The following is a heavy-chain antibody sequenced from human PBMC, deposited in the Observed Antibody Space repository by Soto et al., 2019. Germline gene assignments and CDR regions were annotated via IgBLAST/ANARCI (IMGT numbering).Heavy chain of an antibody. CDR2: ISSSSSYI. CDR3: ALSSSWYCFGY. CDR1: GFTFSSYS. Sequence: GGSLRLSCAASGFTFSSYSMNWVRQAPGKGLEWVSSISSSSSYIYYADSVKGRFTISRDNANNSLYLQMNSQRCDDTTVYYCALSSSWYCFGYRGQGTLVTVSS. D-gene: IGHD6-13*01. J-gene: IGHJ4*02. V-gene: IGHV3-21*01.